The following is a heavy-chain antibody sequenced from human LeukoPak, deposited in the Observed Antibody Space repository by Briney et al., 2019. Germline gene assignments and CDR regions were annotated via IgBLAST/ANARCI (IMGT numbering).Heavy chain of an antibody. CDR1: GGSISSYY. V-gene: IGHV4-59*04. D-gene: IGHD3-10*01. CDR2: IYYTGSI. J-gene: IGHJ4*02. Sequence: SETLSLTCTVSGGSISSYYWSWIRQPPGKGLEWIGYIYYTGSIYYNPSLKSRVTMSVDTSKNQFSLRLSSVTAVDTAVYYCARKTDAKSYYPDWGQGTLVTVSS. CDR3: ARKTDAKSYYPD.